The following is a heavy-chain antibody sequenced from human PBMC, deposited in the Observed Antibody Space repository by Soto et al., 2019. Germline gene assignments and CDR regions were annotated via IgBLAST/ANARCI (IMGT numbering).Heavy chain of an antibody. CDR2: ISYDGSNK. CDR3: ARGTTTSAFSAMDV. Sequence: QVQLVESGGGVVQPGRSLRLSCAASGFTFSNNAMDWVRQAPGKGLEWVAVISYDGSNKYIAESVKGRFTISRDNSKNTQFLHMNSLRAEDTAVYYGARGTTTSAFSAMDVWGQGTMVTVSS. V-gene: IGHV3-30-3*01. J-gene: IGHJ6*02. CDR1: GFTFSNNA. D-gene: IGHD1-1*01.